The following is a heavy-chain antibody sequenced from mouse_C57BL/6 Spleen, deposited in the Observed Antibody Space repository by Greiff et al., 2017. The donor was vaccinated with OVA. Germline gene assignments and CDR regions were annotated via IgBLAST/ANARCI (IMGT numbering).Heavy chain of an antibody. V-gene: IGHV1-19*01. CDR1: GYTFTDYY. CDR2: INPYNGGT. J-gene: IGHJ4*01. D-gene: IGHD1-1*01. CDR3: ARGATVVATDAMDY. Sequence: VQLQQSGPVLVKPGASVKMSCKASGYTFTDYYMNWVKQSHGKSLEWIGVINPYNGGTSYNQKFKGKATLTVDKSSSTAYMELNSLTSEDSAVYYCARGATVVATDAMDYWGQGTSVTVSS.